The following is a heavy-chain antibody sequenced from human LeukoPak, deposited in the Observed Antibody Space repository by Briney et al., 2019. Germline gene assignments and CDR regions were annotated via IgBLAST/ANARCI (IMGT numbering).Heavy chain of an antibody. V-gene: IGHV3-23*01. D-gene: IGHD5-18*01. CDR3: ARDMVPRYSYGTPKPTPFDY. CDR2: ISGSGGST. Sequence: PGGSLRLSCAASGFTFSSYAMNWVRQAPGEGLEWVSAISGSGGSTYYADSVKGRFTISRDNAKNSLYLQMNSLRAEDTAVYYCARDMVPRYSYGTPKPTPFDYWGQGTLVTVSS. CDR1: GFTFSSYA. J-gene: IGHJ4*02.